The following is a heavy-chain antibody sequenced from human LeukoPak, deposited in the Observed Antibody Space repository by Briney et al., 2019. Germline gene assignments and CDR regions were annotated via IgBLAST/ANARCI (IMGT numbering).Heavy chain of an antibody. Sequence: GGSLRLSCAASGFTFSSYGMHWVRQAPGKGLEWVAFIRYDGSNKYYADSVEGRFTISRDNSKNTLYLQMNSLRAEDTAVYYCAKDLSPYYYDSSGWAFDIWGQGTMVTVSS. D-gene: IGHD3-22*01. V-gene: IGHV3-30*02. CDR1: GFTFSSYG. CDR3: AKDLSPYYYDSSGWAFDI. CDR2: IRYDGSNK. J-gene: IGHJ3*02.